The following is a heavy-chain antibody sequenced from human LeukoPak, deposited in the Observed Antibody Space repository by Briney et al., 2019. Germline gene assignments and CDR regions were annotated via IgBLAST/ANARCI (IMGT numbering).Heavy chain of an antibody. D-gene: IGHD2-15*01. CDR2: INHSGST. Sequence: SETLSLTCAVYGGSFSGYYWSWIRQPPGKGLEWIGEINHSGSTNYNPSLKSRVTISVDTSKNQFSLKLSSVTAADTAVYYCARAFELRPCVDYWGQGTLVTVSS. CDR3: ARAFELRPCVDY. CDR1: GGSFSGYY. V-gene: IGHV4-34*01. J-gene: IGHJ4*02.